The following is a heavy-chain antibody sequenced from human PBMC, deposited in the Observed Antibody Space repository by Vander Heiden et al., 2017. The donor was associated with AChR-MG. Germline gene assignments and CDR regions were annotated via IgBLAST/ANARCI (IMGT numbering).Heavy chain of an antibody. CDR3: ARDMTTAYYYYMDV. J-gene: IGHJ6*03. CDR1: GFTFGSCS. Sequence: EVQLVTSGGGLVKPGGSLRLSCAASGFTFGSCSMNWVRQAPGKGLEWVSSISSSSSYIYYADSVKGRFTISRDNAKNSLYLQMNSLRAEDTAVYYCARDMTTAYYYYMDVWGKGTTVTVSS. CDR2: ISSSSSYI. D-gene: IGHD4-4*01. V-gene: IGHV3-21*01.